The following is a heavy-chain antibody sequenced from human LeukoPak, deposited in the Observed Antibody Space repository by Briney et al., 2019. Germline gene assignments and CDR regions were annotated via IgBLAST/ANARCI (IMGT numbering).Heavy chain of an antibody. J-gene: IGHJ4*02. D-gene: IGHD6-13*01. CDR3: ARSLRYSSSWYNFDY. CDR2: ISISSTTI. V-gene: IGHV3-48*02. CDR1: GFTFSSSS. Sequence: PGGSLRLSSVASGFTFSSSSMNWVRQAPGKGLEWVSYISISSTTIYYADSVKGRFTISRDNAKNSLYLQMNSLRDEDTAVYYRARSLRYSSSWYNFDYWGQGTLVTVSS.